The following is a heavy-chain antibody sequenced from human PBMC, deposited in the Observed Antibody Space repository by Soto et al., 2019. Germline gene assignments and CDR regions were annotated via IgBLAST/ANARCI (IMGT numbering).Heavy chain of an antibody. J-gene: IGHJ3*01. CDR3: ARSPGGYYID. CDR1: GFSFSSYW. Sequence: EVPLVESGGGLVQPGGSLRLSCVDSGFSFSSYWMHWVRQGPGKGLVWVARINPEGSSTNYADSAEGRFTISRDNARNTLYLQMTSLRAEDTAVYYCARSPGGYYIDWGQGTMVTVSS. V-gene: IGHV3-74*01. CDR2: INPEGSST. D-gene: IGHD2-15*01.